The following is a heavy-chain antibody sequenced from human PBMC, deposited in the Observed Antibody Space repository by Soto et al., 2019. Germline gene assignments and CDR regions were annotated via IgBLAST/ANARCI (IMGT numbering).Heavy chain of an antibody. Sequence: QITLKESGPTLVKPTQTLTLTCTFSGFSLSTSGVGVGWIRQPPGEALEWLALIYYDDDKRSSPSLKSRLTIRNATTKNQVVLTMTNMDPVHTASYFCAGVVAATPFDYWGQGTLVTVSS. D-gene: IGHD2-15*01. J-gene: IGHJ4*02. CDR1: GFSLSTSGVG. CDR2: IYYDDDK. V-gene: IGHV2-5*02. CDR3: AGVVAATPFDY.